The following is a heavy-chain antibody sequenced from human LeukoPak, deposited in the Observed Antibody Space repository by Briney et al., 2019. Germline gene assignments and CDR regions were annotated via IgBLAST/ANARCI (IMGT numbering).Heavy chain of an antibody. Sequence: GESLKISCKGSGYSFTSYWIGWVPQMPGKGLEWMGIIYPGDSDTRYSPSFQGQVTISADKSISTAYLQWSSLKASDTAMYYCARTSRGYSYGRNFDYWGQGTLVTVSS. J-gene: IGHJ4*02. CDR1: GYSFTSYW. D-gene: IGHD5-18*01. CDR3: ARTSRGYSYGRNFDY. V-gene: IGHV5-51*01. CDR2: IYPGDSDT.